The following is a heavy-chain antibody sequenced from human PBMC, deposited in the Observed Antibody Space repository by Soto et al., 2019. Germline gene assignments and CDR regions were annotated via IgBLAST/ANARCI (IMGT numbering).Heavy chain of an antibody. J-gene: IGHJ4*02. Sequence: SETLSLTCTVSGGSISSGDYYWSWIRQPPGKGLEWIGYIYYSGSTYYNPSLKSRVTISVDTFKNQFSLKLSSVTAADTAVYYCAREIPEAPFDYWGQGTLVTVSS. CDR1: GGSISSGDYY. CDR2: IYYSGST. V-gene: IGHV4-30-4*01. D-gene: IGHD2-21*01. CDR3: AREIPEAPFDY.